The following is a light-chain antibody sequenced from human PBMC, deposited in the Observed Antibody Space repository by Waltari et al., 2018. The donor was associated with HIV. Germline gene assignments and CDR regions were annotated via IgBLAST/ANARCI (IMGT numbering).Light chain of an antibody. V-gene: IGKV2-28*01. CDR1: QSLLHSSGYNY. Sequence: DMVMTQSPLSLPVTPGEPASISCRSSQSLLHSSGYNYLDWYLQKPGQSPQLLIYLGSTPASGVPDRVSGSGSGTDFTLKISRVEAEDVGVYYCMQALQLPRTFGQGTKVDFK. J-gene: IGKJ1*01. CDR3: MQALQLPRT. CDR2: LGS.